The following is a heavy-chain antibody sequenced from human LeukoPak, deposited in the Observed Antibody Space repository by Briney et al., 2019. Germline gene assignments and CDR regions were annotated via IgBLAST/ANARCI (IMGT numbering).Heavy chain of an antibody. D-gene: IGHD1-26*01. Sequence: NASETLSLTCTVSGDSISPFYWSWIRQPPGKGLEWIGYIHYSGSTNFNPSLKSRVTVSVDTSKNQLSLNLTSMTAADTAVYYCARDGLVGATTGWFDPWGQGTLVTVSS. V-gene: IGHV4-59*01. CDR2: IHYSGST. CDR1: GDSISPFY. CDR3: ARDGLVGATTGWFDP. J-gene: IGHJ5*02.